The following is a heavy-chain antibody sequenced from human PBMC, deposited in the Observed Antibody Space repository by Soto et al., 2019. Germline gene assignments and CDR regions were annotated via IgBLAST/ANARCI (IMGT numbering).Heavy chain of an antibody. Sequence: QVQLVESGGGVVQPGRSLRLSCAASGFTFSSYAMHWVRQAPGKGLEWVAVISYDGSNKYYADSVKGRFTISRDNSKNTLYLHMNSLRAEDMAVYYCARASNGWYYDYWGQGTLVTVSS. CDR3: ARASNGWYYDY. CDR2: ISYDGSNK. D-gene: IGHD6-19*01. J-gene: IGHJ4*02. V-gene: IGHV3-30-3*01. CDR1: GFTFSSYA.